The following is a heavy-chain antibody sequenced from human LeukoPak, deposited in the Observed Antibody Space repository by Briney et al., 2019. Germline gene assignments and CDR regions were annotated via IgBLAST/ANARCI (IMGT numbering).Heavy chain of an antibody. CDR1: GFTFSSYS. CDR3: AKGLDYGGNSGTLYYFDY. D-gene: IGHD4-23*01. Sequence: GGSLRLSCAASGFTFSSYSMNWVRQAPGKGLEWVSSISSSSSYIYYADSVKGRFTISRDNAKNSLYLQMNSLRAEDTAVYYCAKGLDYGGNSGTLYYFDYWGQGTLVTVSS. CDR2: ISSSSSYI. V-gene: IGHV3-21*01. J-gene: IGHJ4*02.